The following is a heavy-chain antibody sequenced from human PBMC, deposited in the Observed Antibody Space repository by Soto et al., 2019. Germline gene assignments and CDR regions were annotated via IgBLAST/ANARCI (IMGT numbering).Heavy chain of an antibody. D-gene: IGHD6-13*01. CDR1: GFTFSYYE. CDR2: ISHRDRLT. CDR3: ARDTGRASADL. V-gene: IGHV3-48*03. J-gene: IGHJ5*02. Sequence: EVQLAESGGDLVQPGGSLRLSCVGSGFTFSYYEMNWVRQPPGRGLEGVAFISHRDRLTHYPDSVKVRFTISRDNAQNSLYLEMTSLRVEDTGVYYCARDTGRASADLWGQGTLVTVSS.